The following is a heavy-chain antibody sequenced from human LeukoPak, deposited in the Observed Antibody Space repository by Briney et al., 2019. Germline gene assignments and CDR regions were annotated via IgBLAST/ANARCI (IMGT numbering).Heavy chain of an antibody. D-gene: IGHD6-13*01. CDR2: INHSGST. J-gene: IGHJ4*02. CDR3: ARHLSYSRSLHY. V-gene: IGHV4-34*01. Sequence: SETLSLTCAVYGGSFSGYYWSWIRQPPGKGLEWIGEINHSGSTNYNPSLKSRVTISVDTSKNQFSLKLSSVTAADTAVYYCARHLSYSRSLHYWGQGTLVTVSS. CDR1: GGSFSGYY.